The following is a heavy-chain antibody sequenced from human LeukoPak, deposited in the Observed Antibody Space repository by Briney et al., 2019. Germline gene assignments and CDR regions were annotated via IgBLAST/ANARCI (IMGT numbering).Heavy chain of an antibody. V-gene: IGHV3-23*01. Sequence: PGGSLRLSCAASGFTFSSYGMSWVRQAPGKGLEWVSAISGSGGSTYYADSMEGRFTISRDNAKNSLYLQMNSLRAEDTAVYYCARRTYGSYYYYMDVWGKGTTVTVSS. CDR3: ARRTYGSYYYYMDV. D-gene: IGHD4-17*01. CDR2: ISGSGGST. J-gene: IGHJ6*03. CDR1: GFTFSSYG.